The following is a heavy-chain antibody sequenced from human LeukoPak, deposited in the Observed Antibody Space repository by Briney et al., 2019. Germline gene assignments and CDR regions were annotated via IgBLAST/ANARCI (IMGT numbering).Heavy chain of an antibody. J-gene: IGHJ4*02. CDR1: GFTFADYA. D-gene: IGHD3-9*01. CDR2: IRSKAYGGTT. V-gene: IGHV3-49*03. CDR3: TRGLRYFDWLGDY. Sequence: GGSLRLPCTTSGFTFADYAMSWFRQAPGKGLEWVGFIRSKAYGGTTESAASVKGRFTISRDDSKSIAYLQMNSLKTEDTAVYYCTRGLRYFDWLGDYWGQGTLVTVSS.